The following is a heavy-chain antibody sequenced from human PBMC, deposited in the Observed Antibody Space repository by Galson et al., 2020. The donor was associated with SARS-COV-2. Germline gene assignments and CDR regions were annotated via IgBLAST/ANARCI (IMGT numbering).Heavy chain of an antibody. Sequence: GESLKISCAASGFTFRSYGMHWVRQAPGKGLEWVAVISYDGSNKYYADSVKGRFTISRDNSKNTLYLQMNSLRAEDTAVYYCARGGGYTALHYGMDVWGQGTTVTVSS. CDR1: GFTFRSYG. J-gene: IGHJ6*02. CDR3: ARGGGYTALHYGMDV. D-gene: IGHD5-18*01. V-gene: IGHV3-30*03. CDR2: ISYDGSNK.